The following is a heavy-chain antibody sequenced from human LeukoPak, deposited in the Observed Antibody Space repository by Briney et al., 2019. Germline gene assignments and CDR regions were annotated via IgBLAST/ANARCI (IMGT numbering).Heavy chain of an antibody. V-gene: IGHV3-23*01. D-gene: IGHD1-26*01. CDR3: GRALGSPLDY. CDR2: ISGSGDTA. CDR1: GFNFNNYA. Sequence: AGGSLRLSCAASGFNFNNYAMAWVRLVPGKGLEWVSAISGSGDTAYDADSVKGRFTISRDNAKNTLYLQMNSLRVEDTAVYYCGRALGSPLDYWGQGTLVTVSS. J-gene: IGHJ4*02.